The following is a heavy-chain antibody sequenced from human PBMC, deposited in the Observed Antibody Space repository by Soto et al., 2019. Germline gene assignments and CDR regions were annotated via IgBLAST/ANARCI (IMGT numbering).Heavy chain of an antibody. V-gene: IGHV1-69*01. CDR3: ARSQGGSSSLDIYYYYYYGMDV. D-gene: IGHD2-15*01. Sequence: QVQLVQSGAEVKKPGSSVKVSCKAPGGTFSSYAISCVRQAPGQVLEWMGGVIPIFGTAKYAQKFHGRVTITADESTTTGYMELRSLRSEDTAVYYCARSQGGSSSLDIYYYYYYGMDVWGQGTTVTVSS. CDR1: GGTFSSYA. J-gene: IGHJ6*02. CDR2: VIPIFGTA.